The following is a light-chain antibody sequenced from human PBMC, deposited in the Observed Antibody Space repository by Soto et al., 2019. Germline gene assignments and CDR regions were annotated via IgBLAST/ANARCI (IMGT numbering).Light chain of an antibody. CDR2: SNN. CDR1: SSNIGSET. J-gene: IGLJ1*01. V-gene: IGLV1-44*01. CDR3: AAWDDSLNACV. Sequence: QSVLTQPPSASGTPGQRVPISCSGISSNIGSETVNWYQQFPGTAPKLLIYSNNQRPSGVPDRFSGSKSGTSAFLDISGLQSEDEAEYYCAAWDDSLNACVFGTGTKLTVL.